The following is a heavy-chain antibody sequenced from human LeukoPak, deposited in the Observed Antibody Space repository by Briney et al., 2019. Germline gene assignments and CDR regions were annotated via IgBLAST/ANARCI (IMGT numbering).Heavy chain of an antibody. V-gene: IGHV1-24*01. CDR2: FDPEDGET. CDR1: GYTLTELS. CDR3: ATIPHTAMGYYYGMDV. D-gene: IGHD5-18*01. Sequence: ASVKVSCKVSGYTLTELSMHWVRQAPGEGLEWMGGFDPEDGETIYAQKFQGRVTMTEDTSTDTAYMELSSLRSEDTAVYYCATIPHTAMGYYYGMDVWGQGTTVTVSS. J-gene: IGHJ6*02.